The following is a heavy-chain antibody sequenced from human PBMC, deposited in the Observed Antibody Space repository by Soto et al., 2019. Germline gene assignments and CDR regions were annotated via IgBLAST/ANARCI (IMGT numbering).Heavy chain of an antibody. D-gene: IGHD6-13*01. CDR3: ARDHGIAAAGYNWFDP. CDR2: ISESGST. V-gene: IGHV4-59*01. CDR1: GDSIICFY. J-gene: IGHJ5*02. Sequence: PSETLALTCTVSGDSIICFYWSWIRQPPGKGLEWIGYISESGSTNYIPSLKSRVTISVDTSKNQFSLKLSSVTAADTAVYYCARDHGIAAAGYNWFDPWGQGNLVTVSS.